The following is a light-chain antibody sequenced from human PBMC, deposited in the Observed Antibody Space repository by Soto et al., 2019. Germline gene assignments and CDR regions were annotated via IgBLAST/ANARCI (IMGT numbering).Light chain of an antibody. Sequence: EIVLTQSPVTLSLSPGERATLSCRASQSVSSSYLAWYQQKSGQAPRLLIYDASSRATGIPDRFSGSGSGTDFTLTISRLEPEDFAVYYCQQYGSSPRTFGQGTKVDIK. CDR3: QQYGSSPRT. J-gene: IGKJ1*01. CDR1: QSVSSSY. V-gene: IGKV3-20*01. CDR2: DAS.